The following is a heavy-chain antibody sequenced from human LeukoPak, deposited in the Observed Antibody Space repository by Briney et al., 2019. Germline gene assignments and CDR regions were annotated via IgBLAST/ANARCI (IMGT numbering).Heavy chain of an antibody. V-gene: IGHV4-34*01. CDR1: GGSLSGYY. CDR2: INHSGST. J-gene: IGHJ4*02. CDR3: ARELYFDY. Sequence: PSETLSLTCAVYGGSLSGYYWSWIRQPPGKGLEWIGEINHSGSTNYNPSLKSRVTISVDTSKNQFSLKLSSVTAADTAVYYCARELYFDYWGQGTLVTVSS. D-gene: IGHD1-7*01.